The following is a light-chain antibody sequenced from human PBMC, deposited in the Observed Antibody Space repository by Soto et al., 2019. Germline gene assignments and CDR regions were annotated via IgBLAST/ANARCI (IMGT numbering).Light chain of an antibody. CDR3: QQYNRWPLT. J-gene: IGKJ4*01. Sequence: EIVLTQSPATLSLSPGGRATLSCSASPSVTNFLAWYQQKPGQAPRLLIYGASTRATGIPARFSGSGSGTDFTLTISRLEPEDFAVYYCQQYNRWPLTFGGGTKVDI. V-gene: IGKV3-15*01. CDR1: PSVTNF. CDR2: GAS.